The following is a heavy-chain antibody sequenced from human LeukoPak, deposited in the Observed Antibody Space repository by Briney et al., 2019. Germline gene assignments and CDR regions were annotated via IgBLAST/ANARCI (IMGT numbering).Heavy chain of an antibody. Sequence: GGSLRLSCAASGFPFSTYAMNWIRQAPGKGLEWVSSISATGTYIYYGDLVEGRFTISRDNAKNSLYLQMNSLRAEDTAVYYCARGVGNFRYYFDYWGQGTLVTVSS. CDR3: ARGVGNFRYYFDY. J-gene: IGHJ4*02. CDR1: GFPFSTYA. D-gene: IGHD2/OR15-2a*01. V-gene: IGHV3-21*01. CDR2: ISATGTYI.